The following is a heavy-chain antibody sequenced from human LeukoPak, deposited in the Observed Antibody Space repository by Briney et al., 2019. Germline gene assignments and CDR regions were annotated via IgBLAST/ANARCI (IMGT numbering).Heavy chain of an antibody. J-gene: IGHJ4*02. CDR1: GFTFSNYA. CDR3: AKGAGDTSRWFDF. Sequence: GGSLRLSCAASGFTFSNYAMSWVRQAPGKGLEWVSVISGSGGTTYYADSVKGRFTISRDNSKNTLYLQMNSLRAEDTAVYYCAKGAGDTSRWFDFRGQGTLVTVSS. D-gene: IGHD2-2*01. V-gene: IGHV3-23*01. CDR2: ISGSGGTT.